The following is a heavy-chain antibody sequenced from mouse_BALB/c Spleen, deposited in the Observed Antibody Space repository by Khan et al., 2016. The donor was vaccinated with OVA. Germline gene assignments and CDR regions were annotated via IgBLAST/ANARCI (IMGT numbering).Heavy chain of an antibody. V-gene: IGHV1S136*01. D-gene: IGHD1-1*01. CDR2: IYPFNDDT. CDR1: GYTFTSYV. Sequence: EVQLQQSGPELVKPGASVKMSCKAAGYTFTSYVMHWVKQKPGLGLEWIGYIYPFNDDTKYNEKFIGKATLTSDKSSSTAYMELSSLTSEDAAVYYCAPVGSYYDSLAYWGQGTLVTVSA. CDR3: APVGSYYDSLAY. J-gene: IGHJ3*01.